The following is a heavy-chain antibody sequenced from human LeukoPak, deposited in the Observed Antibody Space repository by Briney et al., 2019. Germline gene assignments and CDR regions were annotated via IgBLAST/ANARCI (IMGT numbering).Heavy chain of an antibody. CDR3: ARLYDSGLRSYGMDV. J-gene: IGHJ6*02. V-gene: IGHV5-51*01. CDR2: IYPDDSDT. D-gene: IGHD3-10*01. CDR1: GYSFTTYW. Sequence: GESLKISCKGSGYSFTTYWIGWVRQMPGKGLEWMGIIYPDDSDTTYSPSFQGQVTISADKSVYTAFLQWSSLKASDSAMYYCARLYDSGLRSYGMDVWGQGTTVTVSS.